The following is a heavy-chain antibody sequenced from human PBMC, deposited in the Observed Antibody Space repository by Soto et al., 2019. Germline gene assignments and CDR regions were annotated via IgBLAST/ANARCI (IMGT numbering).Heavy chain of an antibody. V-gene: IGHV3-73*01. J-gene: IGHJ2*01. CDR1: GFSISGSA. D-gene: IGHD6-19*01. CDR3: TSPRIAVAGVFWYFDL. Sequence: DVQLVESGGGLVQPGGSLKLSCEASGFSISGSAMHWVRQASGKGLEWIGRIRSKANKYATSYAASVEGRFTISRDDSKNTAFLEMNDLKTEDSAVYFCTSPRIAVAGVFWYFDLWGRGTLVTVSS. CDR2: IRSKANKYAT.